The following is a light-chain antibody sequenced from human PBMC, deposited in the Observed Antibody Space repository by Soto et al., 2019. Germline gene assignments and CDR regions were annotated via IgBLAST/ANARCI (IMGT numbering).Light chain of an antibody. V-gene: IGKV1-5*01. Sequence: DILMTQSPSTLSASVGDRITITCRARQSISSWLAWYQQKPGKAPKLLIYDASSLESGVPSRFSGSGSGTEFTLTISSLQPDDFATYYCQQYNSYSGTFGQGTKVEIK. CDR3: QQYNSYSGT. CDR2: DAS. CDR1: QSISSW. J-gene: IGKJ1*01.